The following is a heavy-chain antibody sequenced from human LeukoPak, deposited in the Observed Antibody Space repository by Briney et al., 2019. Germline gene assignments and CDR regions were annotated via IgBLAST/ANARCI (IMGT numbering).Heavy chain of an antibody. J-gene: IGHJ6*03. Sequence: PSETLSLTCTVSGGSISSYYWSWIRQPPGKGLEWIGYIYYSGSTNYNPSLKSRVTISVDTSKNQFSLKLSSVTAADTAVYYCARRMGGPIPHSYYMDVWGKGTTVTISS. CDR3: ARRMGGPIPHSYYMDV. CDR1: GGSISSYY. D-gene: IGHD2-15*01. CDR2: IYYSGST. V-gene: IGHV4-59*12.